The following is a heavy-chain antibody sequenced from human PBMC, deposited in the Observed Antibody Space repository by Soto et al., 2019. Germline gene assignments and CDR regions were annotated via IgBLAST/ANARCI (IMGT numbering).Heavy chain of an antibody. Sequence: ASVKVSCKASGYTFTSYAMHWVRQAPGQRLEWMGWINAGNGNTKYSQKFQGRVTITRDTSASTAYMELSSLRSEDTAVYYCARGGLGRVIFNDAFDSWGEGTMVTLAS. J-gene: IGHJ3*02. D-gene: IGHD3-16*01. CDR3: ARGGLGRVIFNDAFDS. CDR1: GYTFTSYA. V-gene: IGHV1-3*01. CDR2: INAGNGNT.